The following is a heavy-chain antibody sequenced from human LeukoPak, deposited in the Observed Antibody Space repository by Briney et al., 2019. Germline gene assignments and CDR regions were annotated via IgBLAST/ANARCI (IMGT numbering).Heavy chain of an antibody. CDR2: ISGSGGRT. V-gene: IGHV3-23*01. J-gene: IGHJ4*02. Sequence: GGSLRLSCAASRLTFSDYAMTWVRQAPGKGLQWVSTISGSGGRTYYTDSVKGRFTVSRDNSKNTLYLQMNSLRAEDTAVYYCEGTYYYDSSDDYWGQGTLVTVSS. CDR3: EGTYYYDSSDDY. D-gene: IGHD3-22*01. CDR1: RLTFSDYA.